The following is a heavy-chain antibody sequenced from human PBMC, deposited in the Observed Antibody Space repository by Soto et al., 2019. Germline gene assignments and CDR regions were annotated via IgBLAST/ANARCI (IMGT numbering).Heavy chain of an antibody. CDR2: ISYDGSNK. D-gene: IGHD1-26*01. V-gene: IGHV3-30*03. J-gene: IGHJ6*02. Sequence: GGSLRLSCAASGGPFSSYGMHWVRQAPGKGLEWVAVISYDGSNKYYADSVKGRFTISRDNSKNTLYLQMNSLRAEDTAVYYCARALRVGATHLYYYYGMDVWGQGTTVTVSS. CDR3: ARALRVGATHLYYYYGMDV. CDR1: GGPFSSYG.